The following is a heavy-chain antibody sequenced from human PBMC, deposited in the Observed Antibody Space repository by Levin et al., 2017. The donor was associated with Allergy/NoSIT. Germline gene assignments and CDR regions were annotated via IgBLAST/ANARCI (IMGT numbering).Heavy chain of an antibody. CDR3: AKAGWSSSTAYYYYYYGMDI. CDR1: GFTFSSYA. CDR2: ISGGGGGT. D-gene: IGHD2-2*01. J-gene: IGHJ6*02. Sequence: GGSLRLSCAASGFTFSSYAMTWVRQAPGKGLEWVSAISGGGGGTYYGDSVKGRFTISRDNSKNTLYLQMNSLRAEDTAVYYCAKAGWSSSTAYYYYYYGMDIWGQGTTVTVSS. V-gene: IGHV3-23*01.